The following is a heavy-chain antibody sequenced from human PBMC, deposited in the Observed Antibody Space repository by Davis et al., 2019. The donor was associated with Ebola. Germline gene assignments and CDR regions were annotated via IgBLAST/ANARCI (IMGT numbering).Heavy chain of an antibody. CDR1: GFTFSSYS. CDR2: ISSSSSYI. CDR3: ARDWIDDYGDYGFDY. Sequence: GESLKISCAASGFTFSSYSMNWVRQAPGKGLEWVSSISSSSSYIYYADSVKGRFTISRDNAKNSLYLQMNSLRAEDTAVYYCARDWIDDYGDYGFDYWGQGTLVTVSS. J-gene: IGHJ4*02. D-gene: IGHD4-17*01. V-gene: IGHV3-21*01.